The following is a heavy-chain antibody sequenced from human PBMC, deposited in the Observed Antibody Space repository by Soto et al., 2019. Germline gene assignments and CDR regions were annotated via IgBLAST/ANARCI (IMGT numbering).Heavy chain of an antibody. D-gene: IGHD2-2*01. CDR3: ARVESTSLAFDI. CDR1: GFTFSSYW. V-gene: IGHV3-74*01. J-gene: IGHJ3*02. CDR2: INSDGRST. Sequence: EVQLVESGGGLVQPGGSLRLSCAASGFTFSSYWMHWVRQSPGKGLVWVSRINSDGRSTSYADSVKGRFTISRDNAKNTMSMQMNSLRAEDTAVYYCARVESTSLAFDIWGQGTMVTVSS.